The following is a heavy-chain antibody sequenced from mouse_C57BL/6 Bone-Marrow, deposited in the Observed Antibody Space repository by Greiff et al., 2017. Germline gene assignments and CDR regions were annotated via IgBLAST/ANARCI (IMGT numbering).Heavy chain of an antibody. CDR2: IRSKSSNYAT. CDR3: LDWFAY. Sequence: EVQRVESGGGLVQPKASLKLSCAASGFTFNTYAMHWVRQAPGKGLEWVARIRSKSSNYATYYAVSVKDRFTISRDASQSMLYLQRNNLKTEATALYNSLDWFAYWGQGTLVTVSA. CDR1: GFTFNTYA. V-gene: IGHV10-3*01. J-gene: IGHJ3*01.